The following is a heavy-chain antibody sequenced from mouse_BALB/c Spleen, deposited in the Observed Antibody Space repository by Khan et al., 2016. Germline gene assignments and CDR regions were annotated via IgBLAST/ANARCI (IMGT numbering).Heavy chain of an antibody. Sequence: EVKLEESGPGLVKPSQSLSLTCTVTGYSITSDYAWNWIRQFPGNKLEWMGYISYSGSTSYNPSLQSRISITRDTSKNQFFLQLNSVTTEDTATYYCARYEYGSYYFDYWGQGTTLTVSS. CDR3: ARYEYGSYYFDY. V-gene: IGHV3-2*02. D-gene: IGHD2-10*02. CDR2: ISYSGST. CDR1: GYSITSDYA. J-gene: IGHJ2*01.